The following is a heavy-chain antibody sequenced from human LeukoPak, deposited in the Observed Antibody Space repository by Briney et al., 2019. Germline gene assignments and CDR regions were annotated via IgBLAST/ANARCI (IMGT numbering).Heavy chain of an antibody. Sequence: TGGSLRLSCAASGFTFSSYAMSWVRQAPGKGLEWVSAISGSGGSTYYADSVKGRFTISRDNSKNTLYLQMNSLRAEGTAVYYCAKSSRYSSGWYDYWGQGTLVTVSS. D-gene: IGHD6-19*01. J-gene: IGHJ4*02. CDR2: ISGSGGST. CDR1: GFTFSSYA. CDR3: AKSSRYSSGWYDY. V-gene: IGHV3-23*01.